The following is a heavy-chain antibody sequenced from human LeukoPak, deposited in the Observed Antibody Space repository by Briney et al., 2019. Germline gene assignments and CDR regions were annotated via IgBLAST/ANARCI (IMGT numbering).Heavy chain of an antibody. V-gene: IGHV3-23*01. CDR2: ISGSGGST. J-gene: IGHJ3*02. Sequence: GGSLRLSCAASGFTFSSYAMSWVRQAPGKGLEWVSAISGSGGSTYYADSVKGRFTISRDNAKNSLYLQMNSLRAEDTAVYYCARGSDYYGSGSYFIDAFGIWGQGTMVTVSS. CDR3: ARGSDYYGSGSYFIDAFGI. D-gene: IGHD3-10*01. CDR1: GFTFSSYA.